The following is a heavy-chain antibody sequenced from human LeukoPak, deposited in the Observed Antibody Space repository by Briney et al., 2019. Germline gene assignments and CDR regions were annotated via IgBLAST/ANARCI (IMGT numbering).Heavy chain of an antibody. V-gene: IGHV4-31*03. D-gene: IGHD1-26*01. CDR3: ARVELRVRHEFDY. J-gene: IGHJ4*02. Sequence: PSETLSLTCTVSGGSISSGGYYWSWIRQHPGKGLEWIGYIYYSGSTYYNPSLKSRVTISVDTSKNQFSLKLSSVTAADTAVYYCARVELRVRHEFDYWGQGTLVTVSS. CDR2: IYYSGST. CDR1: GGSISSGGYY.